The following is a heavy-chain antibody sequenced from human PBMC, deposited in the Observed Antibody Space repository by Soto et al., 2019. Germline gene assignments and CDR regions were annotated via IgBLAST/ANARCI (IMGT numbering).Heavy chain of an antibody. Sequence: SGPTLVNPPQTLTLTCTFSGFSLTSGVGVGWIRQPPGKALEWLALIYWDDDKRYSPSLKNRLTITKDTSKNHVVLTMTNVGPVDTATFFCAHIDPEIVTVGGHGGFDYWGQGTLVTVSS. V-gene: IGHV2-5*02. CDR2: IYWDDDK. CDR1: GFSLTSGVG. J-gene: IGHJ4*02. D-gene: IGHD5-12*01. CDR3: AHIDPEIVTVGGHGGFDY.